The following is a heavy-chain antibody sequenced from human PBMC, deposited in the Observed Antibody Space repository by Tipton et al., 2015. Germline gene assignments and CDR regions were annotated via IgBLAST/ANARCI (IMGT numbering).Heavy chain of an antibody. CDR1: GDSVPSNTAT. Sequence: TLSLTCAISGDSVPSNTATWNWIRQSPSRGLEWLGRTYYRSKWYNDYAESVKGRITISPDTSKNQFSLQLNSVTAADTAVYYCAREVWYYDSSGYDSWGQGTLVTVSS. CDR2: TYYRSKWYN. J-gene: IGHJ5*01. CDR3: AREVWYYDSSGYDS. V-gene: IGHV6-1*01. D-gene: IGHD3-22*01.